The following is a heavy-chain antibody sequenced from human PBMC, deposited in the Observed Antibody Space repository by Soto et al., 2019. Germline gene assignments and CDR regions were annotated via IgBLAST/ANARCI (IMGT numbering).Heavy chain of an antibody. CDR3: ARDPAVGSSGWYYFDY. D-gene: IGHD6-19*01. CDR1: GFTFSSHN. J-gene: IGHJ4*02. Sequence: EVQLVESGGGLVRPGESLRLSCAASGFTFSSHNLNWVRQAPGKGLEWVSYISSSGSTIYYADSVRGRFTISRDNANDSLYLQTNSLRDEDTAVYYCARDPAVGSSGWYYFDYWGQGTLVTVSS. V-gene: IGHV3-48*02. CDR2: ISSSGSTI.